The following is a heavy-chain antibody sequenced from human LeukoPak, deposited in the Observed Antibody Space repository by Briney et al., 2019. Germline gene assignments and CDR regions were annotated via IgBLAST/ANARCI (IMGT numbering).Heavy chain of an antibody. CDR2: ISGSGGST. D-gene: IGHD6-13*01. CDR3: ARGQQLVLGAFDI. J-gene: IGHJ3*02. CDR1: GFTFSSYG. Sequence: GGSLRLSCAASGFTFSSYGMHWVRQAPGKGLEWVSAISGSGGSTYYADSVKGRFTISRDNSKNTLYLQMNSLRAEDTAVYYCARGQQLVLGAFDIWGQGTMVTVSS. V-gene: IGHV3-23*01.